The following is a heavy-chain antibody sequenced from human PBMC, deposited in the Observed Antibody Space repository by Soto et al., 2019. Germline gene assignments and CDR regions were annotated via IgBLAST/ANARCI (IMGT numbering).Heavy chain of an antibody. V-gene: IGHV1-69*02. CDR2: IIPILGIA. J-gene: IGHJ4*02. D-gene: IGHD2-15*01. CDR3: ATCSGGSCYSFADY. Sequence: QVQLVQSGAEVKKPGSSVKVSCTASGGTFSSYTISWVRQAPGQGLEWMGRIIPILGIANYAQKFQGRVTITADKSTSTAYMELSILRYEDTAVYYCATCSGGSCYSFADYWGQGTLVTVSS. CDR1: GGTFSSYT.